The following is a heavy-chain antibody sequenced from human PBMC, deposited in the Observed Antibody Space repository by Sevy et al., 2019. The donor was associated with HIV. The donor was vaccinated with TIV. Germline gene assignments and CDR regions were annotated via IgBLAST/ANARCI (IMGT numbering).Heavy chain of an antibody. J-gene: IGHJ4*02. D-gene: IGHD5-18*01. V-gene: IGHV3-43*01. CDR1: GFTFADYS. Sequence: GGSLRLSCAASGFTFADYSMHWVRQAPGKGLEWVSVITWDGGSAYYAESVEGRFTISRDNIEDSLHLQMNSLRPDDTALYACEKGRSVGYSHGTGTWSPDYWGPGTLVTISS. CDR2: ITWDGGSA. CDR3: EKGRSVGYSHGTGTWSPDY.